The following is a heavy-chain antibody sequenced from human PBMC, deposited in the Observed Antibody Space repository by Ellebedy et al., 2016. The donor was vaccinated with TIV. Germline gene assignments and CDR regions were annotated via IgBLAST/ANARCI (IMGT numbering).Heavy chain of an antibody. D-gene: IGHD3-3*01. J-gene: IGHJ4*02. Sequence: MPSETLSLTCTVSGGFISSSSYYWGWIRQPPGKGLEWIGSIYYSGSTSYNPSLENRVTISVDMSKNQFSLKLSSVTAADTAVYYCARREARGYEIWSGYEYWGQGNLVTVSS. V-gene: IGHV4-39*07. CDR3: ARREARGYEIWSGYEY. CDR1: GGFISSSSYY. CDR2: IYYSGST.